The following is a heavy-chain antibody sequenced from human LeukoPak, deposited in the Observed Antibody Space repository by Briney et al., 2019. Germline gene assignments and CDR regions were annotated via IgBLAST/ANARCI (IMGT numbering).Heavy chain of an antibody. D-gene: IGHD2-8*02. V-gene: IGHV3-23*01. J-gene: IGHJ6*03. CDR2: ISGSGGST. Sequence: GGSLRLSCAASGFTLSNYAMSWVRQAPGKGLEWVSGISGSGGSTYYTDSVKGRFTISKDNSKNTLFLQMNSLRAEDPAVYYCAKGPPTLVYYYMDVWGKGTTVTASS. CDR1: GFTLSNYA. CDR3: AKGPPTLVYYYMDV.